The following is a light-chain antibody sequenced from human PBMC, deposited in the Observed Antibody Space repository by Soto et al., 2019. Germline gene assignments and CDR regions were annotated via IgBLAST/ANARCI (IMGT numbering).Light chain of an antibody. V-gene: IGLV1-44*01. CDR3: AAWDDSLNGSV. J-gene: IGLJ1*01. CDR2: SHN. CDR1: SSNIGSNT. Sequence: QSVLTQPPSASGTPGQRVTISCSGSSSNIGSNTVNWYQQLPGTAPKLLIYSHNQRPSGVPDRFSGSQSGTSASLAISGLQSEDEADYYCAAWDDSLNGSVFGTGT.